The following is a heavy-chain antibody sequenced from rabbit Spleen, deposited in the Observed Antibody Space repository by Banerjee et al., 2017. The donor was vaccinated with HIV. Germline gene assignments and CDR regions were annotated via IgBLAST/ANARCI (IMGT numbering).Heavy chain of an antibody. D-gene: IGHD2-1*01. CDR1: GFDFSSNYY. CDR3: GRAGEGGYGYLDL. V-gene: IGHV1S43*01. CDR2: IDPLFGSK. Sequence: QSLEESGGGLVQPVGSLTLTCKASGFDFSSNYYMCWVRQAPGKGLEWIGYIDPLFGSKYYASWVNGRFTIASHNAQNTLYLELNSLTAADTATFFCGRAGEGGYGYLDLWGPGTLVTVS. J-gene: IGHJ4*01.